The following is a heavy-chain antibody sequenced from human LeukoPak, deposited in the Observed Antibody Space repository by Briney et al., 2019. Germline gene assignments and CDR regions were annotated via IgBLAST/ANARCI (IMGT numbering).Heavy chain of an antibody. D-gene: IGHD3-22*01. V-gene: IGHV4-31*03. J-gene: IGHJ4*02. Sequence: SETLSLTCTVSGGSINSGGYYWSWIRQHPGKGLEWIGYIYYSGSTYYNPSLKSRVTISVDTSKNQFSLKLSSVTAADTAVYYCARVGYYYDSSGYYSPYYFDYWGQGTLVTVSS. CDR2: IYYSGST. CDR1: GGSINSGGYY. CDR3: ARVGYYYDSSGYYSPYYFDY.